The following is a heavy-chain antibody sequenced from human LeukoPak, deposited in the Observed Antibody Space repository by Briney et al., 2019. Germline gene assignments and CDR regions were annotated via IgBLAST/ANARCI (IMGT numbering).Heavy chain of an antibody. J-gene: IGHJ4*02. V-gene: IGHV4-34*01. Sequence: SETLSLTCAVYGGSFSGYYWSWIRQPPGKGLEWIGEINHSGSTNYNPSLKSRVTISVDTSKNQFSLKLSSVTAADTAVYYCARQRGQDRGFDYWGQGTLVTVSS. D-gene: IGHD3-10*01. CDR3: ARQRGQDRGFDY. CDR1: GGSFSGYY. CDR2: INHSGST.